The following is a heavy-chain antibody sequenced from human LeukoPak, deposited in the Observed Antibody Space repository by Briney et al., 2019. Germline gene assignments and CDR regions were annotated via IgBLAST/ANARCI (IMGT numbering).Heavy chain of an antibody. CDR1: GFTFSSYG. V-gene: IGHV3-30*18. CDR2: ISYDGSNK. Sequence: PGGSLRLSCAASGFTFSSYGMHWVRQAPGKGLEWVAVISYDGSNKYYADSVKGRFTISRDKSKNTLYLQMNSLRAEDTAVYYCAKESLGYWGQGTLVTVSS. J-gene: IGHJ4*02. CDR3: AKESLGY.